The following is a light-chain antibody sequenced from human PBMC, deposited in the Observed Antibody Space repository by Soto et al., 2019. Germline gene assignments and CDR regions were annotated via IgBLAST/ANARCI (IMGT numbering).Light chain of an antibody. CDR1: QSVLYSSNNKNY. CDR2: WAS. CDR3: QQYYATPLT. Sequence: DIVMTQSPDSLAVSLGERATINCKSSQSVLYSSNNKNYLAWYQQKPGQTPKLLIYWASARESGVPDRFSGSGSGTDFTLTISSRQAEDVAVYYCQQYYATPLTFGGGTKVEI. V-gene: IGKV4-1*01. J-gene: IGKJ4*01.